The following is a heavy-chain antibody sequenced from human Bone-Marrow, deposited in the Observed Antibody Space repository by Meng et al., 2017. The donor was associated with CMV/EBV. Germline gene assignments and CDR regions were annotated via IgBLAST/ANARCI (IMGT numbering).Heavy chain of an antibody. CDR2: ISWNSGSI. Sequence: GGSLRLSCAAAGFTFDDYAMHWVRQAPGKGREWVSGISWNSGSIGYADSVKGRFTISRDNAKNSLYLQMNSLRAEDRALYSCAKGRYSSLYYFDYWGQGTLVTVSS. CDR3: AKGRYSSLYYFDY. CDR1: GFTFDDYA. V-gene: IGHV3-9*01. J-gene: IGHJ4*02. D-gene: IGHD6-13*01.